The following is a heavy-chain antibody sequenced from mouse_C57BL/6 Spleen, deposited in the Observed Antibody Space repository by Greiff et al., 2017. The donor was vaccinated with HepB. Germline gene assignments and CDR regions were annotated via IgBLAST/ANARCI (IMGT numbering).Heavy chain of an antibody. V-gene: IGHV1-52*01. Sequence: QVQLQQPGAELVRPGSSVKLSCKASGYTFTSYWMHWVKQRPIQGLEWIGNIDPSDSETNYNQKFKDKATLTVDKSSSTAYMQLSSLTSEDSAVYYCARRPYGYYFDYWGQGTTLTVSS. J-gene: IGHJ2*01. CDR2: IDPSDSET. CDR1: GYTFTSYW. CDR3: ARRPYGYYFDY. D-gene: IGHD1-1*01.